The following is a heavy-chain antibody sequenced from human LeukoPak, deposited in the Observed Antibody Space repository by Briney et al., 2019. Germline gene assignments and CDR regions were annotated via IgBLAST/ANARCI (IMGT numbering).Heavy chain of an antibody. J-gene: IGHJ6*03. V-gene: IGHV3-23*01. Sequence: GGSLRLSCAASGFTFSSYDMSWVRQAPGKRLEWVSGLTGSGGNTYYADSVKGRLTISRDNSKNTLSLQMNSLRAEDAAVYYCVKFRGIQHYNYHMDVWGKGTTVTVSS. D-gene: IGHD3-10*01. CDR3: VKFRGIQHYNYHMDV. CDR2: LTGSGGNT. CDR1: GFTFSSYD.